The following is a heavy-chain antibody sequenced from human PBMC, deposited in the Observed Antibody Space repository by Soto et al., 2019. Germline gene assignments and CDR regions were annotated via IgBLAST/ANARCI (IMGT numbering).Heavy chain of an antibody. J-gene: IGHJ4*02. CDR2: ISGSGGST. D-gene: IGHD3-22*01. V-gene: IGHV3-23*01. CDR1: GFTFSSYA. Sequence: LRLSCAASGFTFSSYAMSWVRQAPGKGLEWVSAISGSGGSTYYADSVKGRFTISRDNSKNTLYLQMNSLRAEDTAVYYCAKLWYYYDSSGYYSPLDYWGQGTLVTVSS. CDR3: AKLWYYYDSSGYYSPLDY.